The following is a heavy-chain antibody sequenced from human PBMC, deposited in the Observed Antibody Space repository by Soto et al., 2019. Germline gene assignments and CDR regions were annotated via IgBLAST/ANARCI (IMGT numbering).Heavy chain of an antibody. V-gene: IGHV4-34*01. CDR1: GGSFSGYY. CDR3: ARGPVVLIAIRPAIAFDI. J-gene: IGHJ3*02. D-gene: IGHD2-21*01. Sequence: QVQLQQWGAGLLKPSETLSLTCAVYGGSFSGYYWSWIRQPTGKGLEWIGEINHSGSTNYNPSLTIRVTISRDTSKNQFSLKLSSVPAADTAVYYCARGPVVLIAIRPAIAFDIWGQGTMVTVSS. CDR2: INHSGST.